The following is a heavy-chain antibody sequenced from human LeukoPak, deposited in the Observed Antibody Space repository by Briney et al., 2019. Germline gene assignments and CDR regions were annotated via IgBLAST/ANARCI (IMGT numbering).Heavy chain of an antibody. CDR2: INPDSGGT. D-gene: IGHD5-12*01. CDR3: ARDRGYSGYWFTY. J-gene: IGHJ4*02. Sequence: ASVKVSCKASGYTFTGYYIHWVRQAPGQGLEWMGWINPDSGGTNYAQKFQGRVTMTRDTSISTVYMELNSLTSDDTAVYYCARDRGYSGYWFTYWGQGTLVTVSS. V-gene: IGHV1-2*02. CDR1: GYTFTGYY.